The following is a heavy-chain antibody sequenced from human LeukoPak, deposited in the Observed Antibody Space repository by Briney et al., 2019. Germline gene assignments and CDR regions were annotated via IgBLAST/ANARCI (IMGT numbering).Heavy chain of an antibody. Sequence: SETLSLTCTVSGGSLSSYYWSWVRQPPGKGLEWVGYIYYSGSTNYNPSLKSRVTISVDTSKNQFSLKLSSVTAADTAVYYCARHFEADFYFDYWGQGTLVTVSS. CDR2: IYYSGST. V-gene: IGHV4-59*08. D-gene: IGHD3-9*01. J-gene: IGHJ4*02. CDR1: GGSLSSYY. CDR3: ARHFEADFYFDY.